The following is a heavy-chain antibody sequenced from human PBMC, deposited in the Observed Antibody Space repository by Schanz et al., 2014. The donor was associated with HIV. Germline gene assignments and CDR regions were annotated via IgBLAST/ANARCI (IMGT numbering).Heavy chain of an antibody. CDR1: GGTFMTYA. V-gene: IGHV1-46*04. J-gene: IGHJ4*02. D-gene: IGHD1-20*01. Sequence: QVQLVQSGAEVKKPGSSVKVSCKASGGTFMTYAISWVRQAPGQGLEWMGMINPSGAGTTYARKLQGRVTMTRDTSTSTVYMHLSSLRSDDTAVYFCAKNRYNLLPFDYWGQGTLVTVSS. CDR2: INPSGAGT. CDR3: AKNRYNLLPFDY.